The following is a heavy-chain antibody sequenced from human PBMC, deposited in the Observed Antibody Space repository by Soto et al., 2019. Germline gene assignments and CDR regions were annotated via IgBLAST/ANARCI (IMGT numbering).Heavy chain of an antibody. CDR3: SSDQFYYNDISGRPLNAFDV. V-gene: IGHV3-33*01. CDR1: GFTFSSYG. D-gene: IGHD3-22*01. Sequence: GGSLRLSCAASGFTFSSYGMHWVRQAPGKGLEWVAVIWYDGSNKWYADSVKGRFTISRDNAKNSLYLQMNSLRAEDTAVYYCSSDQFYYNDISGRPLNAFDVWGQGTMVTVSS. CDR2: IWYDGSNK. J-gene: IGHJ3*01.